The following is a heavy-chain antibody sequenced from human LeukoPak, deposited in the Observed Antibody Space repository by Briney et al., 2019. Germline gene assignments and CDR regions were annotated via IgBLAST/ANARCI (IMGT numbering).Heavy chain of an antibody. Sequence: GASVKVSCKASGYTFTSYDINWVRQATGQGLEWMGWMNPNSGNTDYAQKFQGRVTITRNTSISTAYMELSSLRSEDTAVYYCARVGCGGSCYGFDPWGQGTLVTVSS. V-gene: IGHV1-8*03. J-gene: IGHJ5*02. CDR3: ARVGCGGSCYGFDP. D-gene: IGHD2-15*01. CDR2: MNPNSGNT. CDR1: GYTFTSYD.